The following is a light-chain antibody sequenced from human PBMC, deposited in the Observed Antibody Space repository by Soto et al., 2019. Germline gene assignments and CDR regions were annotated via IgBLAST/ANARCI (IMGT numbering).Light chain of an antibody. CDR3: QQYDTYPWT. CDR1: QRMSAW. Sequence: DIQMTQSPTTLSASVGDRVIITCRASQRMSAWLAWYQQKPGKAPTLLIYDASSMENGCSSIFSGSGSGTDFTLTVSSLQPEDFATYYCQQYDTYPWTFGQGTKVAIK. CDR2: DAS. J-gene: IGKJ1*01. V-gene: IGKV1-5*01.